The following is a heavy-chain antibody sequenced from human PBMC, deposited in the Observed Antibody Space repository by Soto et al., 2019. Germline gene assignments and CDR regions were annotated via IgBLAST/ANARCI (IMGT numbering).Heavy chain of an antibody. D-gene: IGHD3-10*01. CDR3: ARVSTYYSGSGMYYFDS. V-gene: IGHV4-59*12. Sequence: SETLSLTXTVTGGSISSFYWSWIRQPPGKGLEWIGYIYYSGSTNYNPSLKSRVTISVDTSKNQFSLKLSSVTAADTAVYYCARVSTYYSGSGMYYFDSWGQGTLVTVSS. CDR1: GGSISSFY. CDR2: IYYSGST. J-gene: IGHJ4*02.